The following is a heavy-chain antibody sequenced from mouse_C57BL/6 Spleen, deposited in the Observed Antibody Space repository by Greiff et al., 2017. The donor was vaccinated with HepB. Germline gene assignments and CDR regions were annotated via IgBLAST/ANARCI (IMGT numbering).Heavy chain of an antibody. J-gene: IGHJ2*01. CDR1: GYAFSSSW. Sequence: VQLQQSGPELVKPGASVKISCKASGYAFSSSWMNWVKQRPGKGLEWIGRIYPGDGDTNYNGKFKGKATLTADKSSSTAYMQLSSLTSEDSAVYFCARDSITTVVVDYWGQGTTLTVSS. CDR2: IYPGDGDT. D-gene: IGHD1-1*01. CDR3: ARDSITTVVVDY. V-gene: IGHV1-82*01.